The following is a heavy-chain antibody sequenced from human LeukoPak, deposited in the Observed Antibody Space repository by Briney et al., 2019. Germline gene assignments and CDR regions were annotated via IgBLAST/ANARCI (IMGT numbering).Heavy chain of an antibody. V-gene: IGHV4-38-2*02. CDR1: GYSISSGFW. D-gene: IGHD6-13*01. Sequence: PSETLSLTRGVSGYSISSGFWWGWIRQPPGKGLEWIGSISGSGTTTYHNPSLKSRVTISVETSRNEFSLKLYSVTAADTAVYYCVRDRGYLVQDHWGRGTLVTVSS. CDR3: VRDRGYLVQDH. CDR2: ISGSGTTT. J-gene: IGHJ4*02.